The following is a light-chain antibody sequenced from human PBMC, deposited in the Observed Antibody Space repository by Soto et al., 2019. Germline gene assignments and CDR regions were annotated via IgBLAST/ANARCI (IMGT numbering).Light chain of an antibody. CDR3: QHYYGDPPT. CDR2: DAS. CDR1: QDIANY. J-gene: IGKJ3*01. Sequence: EIQMTQSPSSLSAFVGDRVTITCQASQDIANYLNWYQQKPGKAPRLLIYDASTLEIGVPLRFSGSVSGTDFTLTISSLQNEDIATYYCQHYYGDPPTFGPGTKVDIK. V-gene: IGKV1-33*01.